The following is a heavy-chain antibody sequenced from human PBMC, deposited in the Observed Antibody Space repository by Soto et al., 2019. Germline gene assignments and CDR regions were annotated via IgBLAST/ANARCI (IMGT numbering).Heavy chain of an antibody. CDR2: ISAYNGNT. Sequence: QVQLVQSGAEVKKPGASVKVSCKASGYTFTSYGISWVRQAPGQGLEWMGWISAYNGNTNYAQKRQGTVTMTPDTAPSTAYMELRSLRSDDTAVYYCARGRLVRGVMPWFDPWGQGTLVTVSS. D-gene: IGHD3-10*01. J-gene: IGHJ5*02. V-gene: IGHV1-18*01. CDR3: ARGRLVRGVMPWFDP. CDR1: GYTFTSYG.